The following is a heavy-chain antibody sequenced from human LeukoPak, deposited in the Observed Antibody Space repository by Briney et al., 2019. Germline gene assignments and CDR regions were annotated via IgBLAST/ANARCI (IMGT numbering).Heavy chain of an antibody. J-gene: IGHJ6*02. CDR1: GGSISSGDYY. D-gene: IGHD3-22*01. CDR2: IYYSGST. CDR3: ARYYYDSSGYYYYYYYYGMDV. V-gene: IGHV4-30-4*01. Sequence: SETLSLTRTVSGGSISSGDYYWSWIRQPPGKGLEWIGYIYYSGSTYYNPSLKSRVTISVDTSKNQFSLKLSSVTAADTAVYYCARYYYDSSGYYYYYYYYGMDVWGQGTTVTVSS.